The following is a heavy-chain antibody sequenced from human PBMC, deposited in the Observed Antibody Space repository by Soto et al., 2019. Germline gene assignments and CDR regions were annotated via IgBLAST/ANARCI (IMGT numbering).Heavy chain of an antibody. CDR1: GFTFSGSA. Sequence: GGSLRLSCAASGFTFSGSAVHWVRQASGKGLEWVGRVRTKAANYATTYAASVKGRFTISRDDSKNTAYLQMHSLKTEDTAVYYCTRRLRPSGITDPYYFDHWGQGTLVTVSS. V-gene: IGHV3-73*01. J-gene: IGHJ4*02. D-gene: IGHD3-10*01. CDR3: TRRLRPSGITDPYYFDH. CDR2: VRTKAANYAT.